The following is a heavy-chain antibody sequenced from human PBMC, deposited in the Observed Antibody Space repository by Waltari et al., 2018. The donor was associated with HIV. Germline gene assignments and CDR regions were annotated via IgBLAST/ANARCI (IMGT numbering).Heavy chain of an antibody. Sequence: QVQLQESGPGLVKPSQTLSLTCTVSGGSITSGTYYWTWIRQPAGKGLEGVGRGYISGGTNYTPSLRSRVTISVDTSKNQFSLKLTSVTAADTAVYYCARGLDILTAHYHWYLDLWGRGTLVTVSS. D-gene: IGHD3-9*01. J-gene: IGHJ2*01. CDR3: ARGLDILTAHYHWYLDL. CDR2: GYISGGT. V-gene: IGHV4-61*02. CDR1: GGSITSGTYY.